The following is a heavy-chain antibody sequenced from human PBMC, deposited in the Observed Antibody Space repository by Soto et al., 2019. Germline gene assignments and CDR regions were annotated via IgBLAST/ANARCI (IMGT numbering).Heavy chain of an antibody. CDR1: GGSFSGYY. J-gene: IGHJ3*02. CDR3: ASPLLYPDAFDI. CDR2: INHSGST. D-gene: IGHD2-2*01. V-gene: IGHV4-34*01. Sequence: QVQLQQWGAGLLKPSETLSLTCAVYGGSFSGYYWSWIRQPPGKGLEWIGEINHSGSTNYNPSLKSRVTISVDTSKNQFSLKLSSVTAADTAVYYCASPLLYPDAFDIWGQGTMVTVSS.